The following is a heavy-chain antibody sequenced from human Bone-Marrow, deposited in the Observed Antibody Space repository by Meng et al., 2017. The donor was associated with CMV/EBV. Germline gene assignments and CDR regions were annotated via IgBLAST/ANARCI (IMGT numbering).Heavy chain of an antibody. CDR3: ARDLSVLGPRYYYGMDV. V-gene: IGHV3-21*01. J-gene: IGHJ6*02. Sequence: GESLKISCAASGFTFSSYSMNWVRQAPGKGLEWVSSISSSSSYIYYADSVKGRFTISRDNAKNSLYLQMNCLRAEDTAVYYCARDLSVLGPRYYYGMDVWGQGTTVTVSS. D-gene: IGHD3-16*01. CDR2: ISSSSSYI. CDR1: GFTFSSYS.